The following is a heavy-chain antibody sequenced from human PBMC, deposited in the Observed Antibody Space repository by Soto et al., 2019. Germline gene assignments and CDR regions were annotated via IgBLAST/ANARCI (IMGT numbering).Heavy chain of an antibody. D-gene: IGHD3-22*01. J-gene: IGHJ3*02. CDR2: IYSGGST. CDR3: ARVRDSSPHAFDI. Sequence: GGSLRLSCAASGFTVSSNYMSWVRQAPGKGLEWVSVIYSGGSTYYADSVKGRFTISRDNSKNTLYLQMNSLRAEDTAVYYCARVRDSSPHAFDIWGQGTMVTVSS. CDR1: GFTVSSNY. V-gene: IGHV3-66*02.